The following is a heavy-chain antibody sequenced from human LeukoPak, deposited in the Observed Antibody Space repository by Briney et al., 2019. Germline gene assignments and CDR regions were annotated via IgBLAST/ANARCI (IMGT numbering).Heavy chain of an antibody. Sequence: ASVKVSCKASGYTFTGYYMHWVRQAPGQGLEWMGWINPNSGGTNYAQKFQGRVTMTRDTSISTAYMELSRLRSDDTAVYYCVRNRYSGYEVNWFDPWGQGTLVTVSS. CDR2: INPNSGGT. V-gene: IGHV1-2*02. J-gene: IGHJ5*02. D-gene: IGHD5-12*01. CDR1: GYTFTGYY. CDR3: VRNRYSGYEVNWFDP.